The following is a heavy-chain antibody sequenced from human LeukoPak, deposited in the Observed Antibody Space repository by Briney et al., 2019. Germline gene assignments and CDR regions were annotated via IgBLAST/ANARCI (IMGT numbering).Heavy chain of an antibody. CDR1: GFTFVDNP. CDR2: IRTKANGGTT. J-gene: IGHJ4*02. CDR3: NIVWGRFE. Sequence: PGGSPRLSCTGSGFTFVDNPMSWFRQAPGKGLEWVGFIRTKANGGTTEYAASVKGRFTISRDNSKSIVDLQMNSLKVEDTGGYYWNIVWGRFEGGQGTLVTVS. D-gene: IGHD3-16*01. V-gene: IGHV3-49*03.